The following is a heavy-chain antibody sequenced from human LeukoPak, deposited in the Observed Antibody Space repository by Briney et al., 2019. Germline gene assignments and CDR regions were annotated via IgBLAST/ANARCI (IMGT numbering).Heavy chain of an antibody. CDR1: GGSISSYY. D-gene: IGHD2-2*01. Sequence: SETLSLTCTVSGGSISSYYWSWIRQPAGKGLEWIGRIYTSGSTNYNPSLKSRVAMSVDTSKNQFSLKLSSVTAADTAVYYCAGEGLACSSTSCYGGNWFDPWGQGTLVTVSS. V-gene: IGHV4-4*07. J-gene: IGHJ5*02. CDR3: AGEGLACSSTSCYGGNWFDP. CDR2: IYTSGST.